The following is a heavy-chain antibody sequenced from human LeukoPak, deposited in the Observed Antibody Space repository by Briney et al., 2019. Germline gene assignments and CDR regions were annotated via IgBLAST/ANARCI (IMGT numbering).Heavy chain of an antibody. Sequence: PGGSLRLSCAASGFTVSSNYMSWVRQAPGKGLECVSVVYSGGYTYYADSVKGRFTISRDISKNTLYLQMNSLRAEDTAVYYCARNGYCSSTSCSPIWYFDLWGRGTLVTVSS. CDR2: VYSGGYT. D-gene: IGHD2-2*01. V-gene: IGHV3-53*01. J-gene: IGHJ2*01. CDR3: ARNGYCSSTSCSPIWYFDL. CDR1: GFTVSSNY.